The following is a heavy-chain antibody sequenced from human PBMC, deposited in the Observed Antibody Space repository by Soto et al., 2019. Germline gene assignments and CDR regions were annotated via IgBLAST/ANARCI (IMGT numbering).Heavy chain of an antibody. J-gene: IGHJ4*02. CDR1: GFTFSSYG. CDR3: AKDWWYYYGSGSPDY. CDR2: ISYDGSNK. V-gene: IGHV3-30*18. Sequence: QVQLVESGGGVVQPGRSLRLSCAASGFTFSSYGMHWVRQAPGKGLEWVAVISYDGSNKYYADSVKGRFTISRDNSKNTLYPQMNSLRAEDTAVYYCAKDWWYYYGSGSPDYWGQGTLVTVSS. D-gene: IGHD3-10*01.